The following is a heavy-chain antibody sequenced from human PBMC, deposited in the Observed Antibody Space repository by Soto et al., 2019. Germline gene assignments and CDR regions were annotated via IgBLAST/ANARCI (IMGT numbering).Heavy chain of an antibody. V-gene: IGHV3-23*01. CDR1: GFPFSSYA. D-gene: IGHD1-26*01. J-gene: IGHJ4*02. CDR2: ISGGGNDR. CDR3: ASGWSFRLYY. Sequence: VQLLESGGSLVQPGGSLTLSCAASGFPFSSYAMSWVRQTPEKGLAWVAGISGGGNDRYYADFVQGRFTFSRDNSSHTVFLKMNSLIDEATAVYYCASGWSFRLYYWGQGALVTVSS.